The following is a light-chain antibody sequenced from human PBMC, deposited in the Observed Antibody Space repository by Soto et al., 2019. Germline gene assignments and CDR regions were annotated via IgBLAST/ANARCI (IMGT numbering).Light chain of an antibody. Sequence: EKTLTQAPATRSASKGVSVTLSCRATQSVTYNLAWYQQKPGQAPRLLIYGASTRATGIPARFSGRGSGTEFTLTITSLQSEDFAVYYCQQYNDWLWTFGQGTNVDIK. CDR3: QQYNDWLWT. CDR1: QSVTYN. J-gene: IGKJ1*01. CDR2: GAS. V-gene: IGKV3-15*01.